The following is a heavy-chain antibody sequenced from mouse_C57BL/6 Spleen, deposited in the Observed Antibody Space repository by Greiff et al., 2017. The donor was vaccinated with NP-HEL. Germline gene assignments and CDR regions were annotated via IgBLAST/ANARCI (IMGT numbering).Heavy chain of an antibody. CDR1: GYTFTSYW. CDR2: IDPSDSYT. J-gene: IGHJ2*01. Sequence: QVQLQQPGAELVKPGASVKLSCKASGYTFTSYWMQWVHQRPGQGLEWIGEIDPSDSYTNYNQKFKGKATLTVDTSSSTAYMQLSSLTSEDSAVYYCARGGYYYGKDYWGQGTTLTVSS. CDR3: ARGGYYYGKDY. D-gene: IGHD1-1*01. V-gene: IGHV1-50*01.